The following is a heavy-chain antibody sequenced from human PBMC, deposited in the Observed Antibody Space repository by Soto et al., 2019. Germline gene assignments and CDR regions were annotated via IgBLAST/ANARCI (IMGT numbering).Heavy chain of an antibody. Sequence: PSETLSLTCAVYGGSFSGYYWSWIRQPPGKGLEWIGEINHSGSTNYNPSLKSRVTISVDTSKNQFSLKLSSVTAADTAVYYCARGGGTFSSSWYGRGFDPWGQGTLVTVSS. CDR3: ARGGGTFSSSWYGRGFDP. D-gene: IGHD6-13*01. J-gene: IGHJ5*02. CDR1: GGSFSGYY. V-gene: IGHV4-34*01. CDR2: INHSGST.